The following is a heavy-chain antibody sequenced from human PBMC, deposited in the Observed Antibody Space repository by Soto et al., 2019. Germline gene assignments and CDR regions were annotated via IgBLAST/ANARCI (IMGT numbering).Heavy chain of an antibody. V-gene: IGHV3-23*01. CDR2: ISVSGDKT. Sequence: EVHLLESGGDLVQPGGSLRLSCAASGFSFTAYIMSWFRQAPGQGLEWVSAISVSGDKTYYAESVKGRFTISRDDAKNTLYLQLNSLRVDDTAIYYCAKGGWLDDCGQGTLVNVSS. CDR3: AKGGWLDD. J-gene: IGHJ4*02. D-gene: IGHD5-12*01. CDR1: GFSFTAYI.